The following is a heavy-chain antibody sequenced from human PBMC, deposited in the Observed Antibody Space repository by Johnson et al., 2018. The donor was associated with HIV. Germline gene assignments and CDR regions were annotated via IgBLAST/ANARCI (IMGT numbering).Heavy chain of an antibody. J-gene: IGHJ3*02. CDR1: GFTFSSYG. CDR2: IRYDGSNK. D-gene: IGHD5-12*01. V-gene: IGHV3-30*02. Sequence: QVQLVESGGGLVKPGGSLRLSCAASGFTFSSYGMHWVRQAPGKGLEWVAIIRYDGSNKYYADSVKGRFTISRDNSKNTLYLQMNSLRPDDTAVYYCARGGYSGYDGGAFDIWGQGTMVTVSS. CDR3: ARGGYSGYDGGAFDI.